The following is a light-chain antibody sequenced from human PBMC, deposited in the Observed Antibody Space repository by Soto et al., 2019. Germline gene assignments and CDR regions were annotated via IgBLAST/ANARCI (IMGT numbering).Light chain of an antibody. CDR3: QQDYNYPWT. V-gene: IGKV1-6*01. CDR1: QDISTE. J-gene: IGKJ1*01. Sequence: AIQMTQSPSSLSASVGDRVTITCRASQDISTELGWYQQKPGKAPNLLIYATSSLQSGVPSRFSGSGSGTDFTLTISSLQPEDFATYYCQQDYNYPWTFGQGTKVEIK. CDR2: ATS.